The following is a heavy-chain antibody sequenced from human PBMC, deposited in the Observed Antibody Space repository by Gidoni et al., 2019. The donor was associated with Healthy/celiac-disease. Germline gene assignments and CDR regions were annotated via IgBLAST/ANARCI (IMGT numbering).Heavy chain of an antibody. J-gene: IGHJ2*01. CDR1: GVSISSGGYY. Sequence: QVQLQESGPGLVKPSQTLSLTCTVSGVSISSGGYYWSWIRQHPGKGLEWIGYIYYSGSTYYNPSLKSRVTISVDTSKNQFSLKLSSVTAADTAVYYCARGYDSSGYYSSVDLWGRGTLVTVSS. CDR2: IYYSGST. D-gene: IGHD3-22*01. CDR3: ARGYDSSGYYSSVDL. V-gene: IGHV4-31*03.